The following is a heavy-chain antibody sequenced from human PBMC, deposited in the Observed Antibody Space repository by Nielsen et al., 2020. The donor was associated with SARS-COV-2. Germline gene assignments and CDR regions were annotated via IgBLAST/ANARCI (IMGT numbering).Heavy chain of an antibody. CDR3: ARGMGIAAAVPYFDY. D-gene: IGHD6-13*01. CDR2: IYSGGST. CDR1: GFTVSSNY. Sequence: GESLKISCAASGFTVSSNYMSWVRQAPGKGLEWVSVIYSGGSTHYADSVKGRFTISRDNSKNTLYLQMNSLRAEDTAVYYCARGMGIAAAVPYFDYWGQGTLVTVSS. V-gene: IGHV3-66*01. J-gene: IGHJ4*02.